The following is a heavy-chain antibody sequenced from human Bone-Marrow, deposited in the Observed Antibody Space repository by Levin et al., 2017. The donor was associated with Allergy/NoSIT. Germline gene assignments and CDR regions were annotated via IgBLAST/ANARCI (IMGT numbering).Heavy chain of an antibody. D-gene: IGHD3-10*01. CDR1: GFTFSSYG. Sequence: GGSLRLSCATSGFTFSSYGMNWVRQAPGKGLEWVSSISRNGSASHYADSVRGRFTISRDNANNSLFLQLNSLRAEDTAVYYCARPSYYYRSGSYSLTPIFDYWGQGGLVTVSS. J-gene: IGHJ4*02. CDR3: ARPSYYYRSGSYSLTPIFDY. V-gene: IGHV3-21*01. CDR2: ISRNGSAS.